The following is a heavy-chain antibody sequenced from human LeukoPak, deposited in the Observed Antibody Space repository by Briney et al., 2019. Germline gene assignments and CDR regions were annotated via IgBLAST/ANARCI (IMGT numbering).Heavy chain of an antibody. D-gene: IGHD3-3*01. V-gene: IGHV1-46*01. J-gene: IGHJ6*02. CDR3: ARELRFLEWLPYYYGMDV. CDR1: GYTFTSYG. CDR2: INPSGGST. Sequence: ASVKVSCKASGYTFTSYGISWVRQAPGQGLEWMGIINPSGGSTSYAQKFQGRVTMTRDTSTSTVYMELSSLRSEDTAVYYCARELRFLEWLPYYYGMDVWGQGTTVTVSS.